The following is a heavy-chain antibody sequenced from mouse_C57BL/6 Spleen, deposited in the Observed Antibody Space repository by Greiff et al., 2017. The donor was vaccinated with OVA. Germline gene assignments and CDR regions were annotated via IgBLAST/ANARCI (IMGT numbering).Heavy chain of an antibody. J-gene: IGHJ4*01. CDR2: IDPSDSET. Sequence: QVQLKQPGAELVRPGSSVKLSCKASGYTFTSYWMHWVKQRPIQGLEWIGNIDPSDSETHYNQKFKDKATLTVDKSSSTAYMQLSSLTSEDSAVYYCARYYGSSYGYAMDYWGQGTSVTVSS. CDR3: ARYYGSSYGYAMDY. CDR1: GYTFTSYW. V-gene: IGHV1-52*01. D-gene: IGHD1-1*01.